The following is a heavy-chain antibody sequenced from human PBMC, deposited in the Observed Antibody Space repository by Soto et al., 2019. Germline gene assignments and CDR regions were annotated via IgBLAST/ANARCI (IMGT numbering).Heavy chain of an antibody. V-gene: IGHV3-73*01. CDR2: IRSKANSYAT. Sequence: GGSLRLSCAASGFTFSGSAMHWVRQASGKGLEWVGRIRSKANSYATAYAASVKGRFTISRDDSKNTAYLQMNSLKTEDTAVYYCTRRELRFLEWSPSHYMDVWGKGTTVTVSS. CDR3: TRRELRFLEWSPSHYMDV. J-gene: IGHJ6*03. CDR1: GFTFSGSA. D-gene: IGHD3-3*01.